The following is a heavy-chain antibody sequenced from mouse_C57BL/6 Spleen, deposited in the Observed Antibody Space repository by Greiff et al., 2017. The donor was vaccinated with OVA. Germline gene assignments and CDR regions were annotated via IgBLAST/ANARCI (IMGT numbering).Heavy chain of an antibody. CDR2: IYPRSGNT. Sequence: QVQLKESGAELARPGASVKLSCKASGYTFTSYGISWVKQRTGQGLEWIGEIYPRSGNTYYNEKFKGKATLTADKSSSTAYMELRSLTSEDSAVYFCAPWASYAMDYWGQGTSVTVSS. V-gene: IGHV1-81*01. D-gene: IGHD3-1*01. CDR1: GYTFTSYG. J-gene: IGHJ4*01. CDR3: APWASYAMDY.